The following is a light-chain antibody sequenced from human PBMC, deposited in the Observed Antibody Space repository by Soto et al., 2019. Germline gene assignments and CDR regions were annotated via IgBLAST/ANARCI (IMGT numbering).Light chain of an antibody. CDR3: QHYNTSPPIT. CDR2: GAS. V-gene: IGKV3-20*01. J-gene: IGKJ5*01. Sequence: ELVLTQSPCTLSLSPGERATLSCRASQSVSSNLAWYQQKPGQAPRLLIYGASSRATGIPGRFSGGGSGTDFTLTISRLEPEDFAVYYCQHYNTSPPITFGQGTRLEIK. CDR1: QSVSSN.